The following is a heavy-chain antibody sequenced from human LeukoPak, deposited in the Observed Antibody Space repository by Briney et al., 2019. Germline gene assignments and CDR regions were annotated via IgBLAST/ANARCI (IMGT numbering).Heavy chain of an antibody. CDR1: GFTFSSYM. Sequence: PGGPLRLSCAASGFTFSSYMMNWVRQAPGKGLEGFSYINRNSITIYYADSVKGRFPVSRDEATDSLYLQNDSLRDGHTAVYYCARDPTISGSYSDYWGRGTLVSVSS. CDR2: INRNSITI. J-gene: IGHJ4*02. CDR3: ARDPTISGSYSDY. D-gene: IGHD1-26*01. V-gene: IGHV3-48*02.